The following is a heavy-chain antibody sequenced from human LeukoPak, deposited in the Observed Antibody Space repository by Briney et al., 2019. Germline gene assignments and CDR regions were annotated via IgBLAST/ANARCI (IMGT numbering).Heavy chain of an antibody. CDR3: ARGVVACPN. Sequence: ASVKVSCKASGYTFTDYYIHWVRQAPGQGLEWMGWINPNNGGTYYAQTFQGRVTMTRDTSVNTAYIEVSRLTSDDTAVYFCARGVVACPNWGQGTLVTVSS. J-gene: IGHJ4*02. D-gene: IGHD2-21*01. V-gene: IGHV1-2*02. CDR1: GYTFTDYY. CDR2: INPNNGGT.